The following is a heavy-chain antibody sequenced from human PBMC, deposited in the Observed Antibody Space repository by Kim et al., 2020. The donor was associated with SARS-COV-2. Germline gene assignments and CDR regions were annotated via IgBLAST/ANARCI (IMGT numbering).Heavy chain of an antibody. V-gene: IGHV3-30*02. Sequence: YAVYEKDRFNISSANSKNTLYLQMNSLRTEDTAVYFCAKGAMSRGADRDYWGQGTLVTVSS. CDR3: AKGAMSRGADRDY. D-gene: IGHD3-10*01. J-gene: IGHJ4*02.